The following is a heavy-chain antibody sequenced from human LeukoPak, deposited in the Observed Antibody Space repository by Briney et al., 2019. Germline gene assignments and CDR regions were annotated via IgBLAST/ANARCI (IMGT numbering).Heavy chain of an antibody. D-gene: IGHD5-12*01. CDR3: AREWRAYSYDNNYYYYYMDV. CDR1: GFTFSSYA. J-gene: IGHJ6*03. Sequence: GGSLRLSCAASGFTFSSYAMHWVRQAPGKGLEWVAVISYDGSNKYYADSVKGRFTISRDNSKNTLYLQMNSLRAEDTAVYYCAREWRAYSYDNNYYYYYMDVWGKGTTVTVSS. CDR2: ISYDGSNK. V-gene: IGHV3-30*04.